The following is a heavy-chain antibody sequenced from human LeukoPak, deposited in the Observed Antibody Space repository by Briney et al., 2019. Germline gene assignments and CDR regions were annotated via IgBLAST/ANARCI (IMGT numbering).Heavy chain of an antibody. CDR3: ARGLGAAAGIDWFDP. CDR2: INPNSGGT. V-gene: IGHV1-2*02. Sequence: ASVKVSRKASGYTFTGYYMHWVRQAPGQGLEWMGRINPNSGGTNYAQKFQGRVTMTRDTSISTAYMELSRLRSDDTAVYYCARGLGAAAGIDWFDPWGQGTLVTVSS. J-gene: IGHJ5*02. CDR1: GYTFTGYY. D-gene: IGHD6-13*01.